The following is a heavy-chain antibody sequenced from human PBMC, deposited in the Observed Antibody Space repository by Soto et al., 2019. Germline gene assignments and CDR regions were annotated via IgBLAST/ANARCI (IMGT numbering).Heavy chain of an antibody. D-gene: IGHD3-22*01. CDR3: VRVKGEYYYDTSGNQAHRYNLDY. CDR1: GFTLSSYD. Sequence: QVQLVESGGGVVQPGRSLRLSCAASGFTLSSYDMDWVRQAPGKGLEWVAVISYDGRNNQYADSVKGRFTISRDNSKNTLSLEMNSLRPEDTAVYYCVRVKGEYYYDTSGNQAHRYNLDYWGQGTVVTVSS. CDR2: ISYDGRNN. J-gene: IGHJ4*02. V-gene: IGHV3-30*04.